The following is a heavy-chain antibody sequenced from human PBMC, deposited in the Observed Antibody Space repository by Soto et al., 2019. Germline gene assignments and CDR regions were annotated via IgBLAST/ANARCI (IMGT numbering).Heavy chain of an antibody. V-gene: IGHV1-2*02. CDR2: INPNSGGT. Sequence: ASVKVSCKASGYTFTGYYMHWVRQAPGQGLEWMGWINPNSGGTNYAQKFQGRVTMTRDTSISTAYMELSRLRSDDTAVYYCARSYSSSCCWFDPWGQGTLVTV. J-gene: IGHJ5*02. CDR3: ARSYSSSCCWFDP. CDR1: GYTFTGYY. D-gene: IGHD6-13*01.